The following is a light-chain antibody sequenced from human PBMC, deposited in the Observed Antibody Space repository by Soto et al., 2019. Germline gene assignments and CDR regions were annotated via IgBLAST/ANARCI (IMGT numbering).Light chain of an antibody. CDR2: GAS. J-gene: IGKJ2*01. Sequence: EIVMTQSPATLSVSPGERATLSCRASQSVSSDLAWYRHKPGQAPRLLIYGASSRATGVPDRVSGSGSGTDFTLTINRLEPEDFAVYYCQQYGNFPYTFGQGTKLEIK. CDR3: QQYGNFPYT. V-gene: IGKV3-20*01. CDR1: QSVSSD.